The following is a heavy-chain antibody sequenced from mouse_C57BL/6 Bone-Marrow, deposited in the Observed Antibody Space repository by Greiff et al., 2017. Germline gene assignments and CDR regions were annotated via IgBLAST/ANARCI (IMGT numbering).Heavy chain of an antibody. CDR2: ISYDGSN. V-gene: IGHV3-6*01. J-gene: IGHJ2*01. CDR3: ARDRCNYFDY. Sequence: VQLKQSGPGLVKPSQSLSLTCSVTGYSITSGYYWNWIRQFPGNKLEWMGYISYDGSNNYNPSLKNRISITRDTSKNQFFLKLNSVTTEDTATYDCARDRCNYFDYWGQGTTLTVSA. CDR1: GYSITSGYY.